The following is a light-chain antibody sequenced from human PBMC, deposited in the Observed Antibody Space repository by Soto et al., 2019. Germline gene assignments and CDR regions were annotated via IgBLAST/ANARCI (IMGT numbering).Light chain of an antibody. CDR3: SSYTNINTRACV. CDR2: EVT. J-gene: IGLJ1*01. CDR1: NGDIGSYNR. V-gene: IGLV2-14*01. Sequence: QSALTQPASVSGSPGQSITISCTGTNGDIGSYNRVSWYQQHPGKAPKLIIYEVTDRPSGVSNRFSGSKSGNTASLTISGLQAEVEAEYYCSSYTNINTRACVFGTGTKLTVL.